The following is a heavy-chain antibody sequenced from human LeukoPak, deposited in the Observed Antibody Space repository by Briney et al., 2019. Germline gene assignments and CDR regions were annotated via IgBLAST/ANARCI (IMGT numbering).Heavy chain of an antibody. CDR2: IDWDDDK. CDR1: GFSLSTSGMC. CDR3: ARGPHCYHSGGFDY. Sequence: SGPTLVNPTQTLTLTCTFSGFSLSTSGMCVSWIRQPPGKALEWLARIDWDDDKYYSTSLKTRLTISKDTSKNQLVLTMTNMDPVDTATYYCARGPHCYHSGGFDYWGQGTLVTVSS. J-gene: IGHJ4*02. V-gene: IGHV2-70*11. D-gene: IGHD2-15*01.